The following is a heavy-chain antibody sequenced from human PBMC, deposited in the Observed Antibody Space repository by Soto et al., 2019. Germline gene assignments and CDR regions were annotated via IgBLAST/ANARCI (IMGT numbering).Heavy chain of an antibody. CDR2: ISHSGTT. Sequence: PSETLSLTCLVSGFPISSTYSWGWIRQPPGKGLEWIGSISHSGTTSYSPSLTSRVSIPVDTSKNQVSLKLTSVTAADTAVYFCARAPGTARRFDSWGQGTLVTVS. D-gene: IGHD5-18*01. V-gene: IGHV4-38-2*02. J-gene: IGHJ4*02. CDR1: GFPISSTYS. CDR3: ARAPGTARRFDS.